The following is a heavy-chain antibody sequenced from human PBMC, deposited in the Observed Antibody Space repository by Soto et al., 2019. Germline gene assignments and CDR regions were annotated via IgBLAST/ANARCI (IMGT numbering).Heavy chain of an antibody. CDR1: GFLFSTYW. J-gene: IGHJ4*02. D-gene: IGHD2-21*01. Sequence: EVQLVESGGGLVQPGGSLRLSCAASGFLFSTYWMFWVRQVPRKGLLWVSRIKSDGRSTSYADSVKGRFTISRDNTKNRLYLQMTCLRAEDTAVYYCAIGGGDYNYFDHWGQGILVTVSS. V-gene: IGHV3-74*01. CDR3: AIGGGDYNYFDH. CDR2: IKSDGRST.